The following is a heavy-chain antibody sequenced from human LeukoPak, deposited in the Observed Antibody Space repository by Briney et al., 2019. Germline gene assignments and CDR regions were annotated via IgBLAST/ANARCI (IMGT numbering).Heavy chain of an antibody. CDR2: ITGSDDRT. J-gene: IGHJ4*02. Sequence: GGSLRLSCVASGFTFTSDAMTWVRQAPGEGLEWVSTITGSDDRTYYADSVKGRFTISRDYSKSTLHLQMNSLRAEDTAIYYCAKGPQLGSGYHPDYWGQGTLVTASS. CDR1: GFTFTSDA. CDR3: AKGPQLGSGYHPDY. V-gene: IGHV3-23*01. D-gene: IGHD3-22*01.